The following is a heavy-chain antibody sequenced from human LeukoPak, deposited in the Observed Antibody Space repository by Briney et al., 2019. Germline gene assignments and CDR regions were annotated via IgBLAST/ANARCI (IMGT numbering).Heavy chain of an antibody. CDR1: GYTFTGYY. Sequence: ASVKVSCKASGYTFTGYYMHWVRQAPGQGLEWMGWINPNSGGTNYAQKFQGRVTMTRDTSISTAYMELSRLRSDDTAVYYCATTFLMVYAIMFDYWGQGILVTVSS. J-gene: IGHJ4*02. D-gene: IGHD2-8*01. CDR3: ATTFLMVYAIMFDY. V-gene: IGHV1-2*02. CDR2: INPNSGGT.